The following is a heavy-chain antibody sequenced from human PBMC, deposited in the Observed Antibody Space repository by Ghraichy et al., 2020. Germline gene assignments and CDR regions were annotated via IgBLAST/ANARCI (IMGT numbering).Heavy chain of an antibody. Sequence: GESLNISCAASGFTFSAHGMHWVRQAPGKGLEWVAYISYDGDNTYYADSVKGRFTISRDNSNNTLFLQMNSLRVEDTALYYCAKDFVRAYKYGCQFDYWGQGALVSVSS. CDR2: ISYDGDNT. CDR3: AKDFVRAYKYGCQFDY. D-gene: IGHD1-1*01. V-gene: IGHV3-30*18. J-gene: IGHJ4*02. CDR1: GFTFSAHG.